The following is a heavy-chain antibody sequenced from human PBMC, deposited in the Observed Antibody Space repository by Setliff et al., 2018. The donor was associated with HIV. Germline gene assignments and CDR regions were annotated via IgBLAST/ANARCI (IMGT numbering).Heavy chain of an antibody. CDR2: INADSGNT. CDR3: ARERASGKPPLLNWYFDL. D-gene: IGHD5-12*01. CDR1: GYTFTNFL. J-gene: IGHJ2*01. V-gene: IGHV1-3*01. Sequence: ASVKVSCKASGYTFTNFLMYWVRQAPGQRLEWMGWINADSGNTKYSQKFQGRITISRDTSASTAYMELRSLGSEDTAVYFCARERASGKPPLLNWYFDLWGRGTLVTVAS.